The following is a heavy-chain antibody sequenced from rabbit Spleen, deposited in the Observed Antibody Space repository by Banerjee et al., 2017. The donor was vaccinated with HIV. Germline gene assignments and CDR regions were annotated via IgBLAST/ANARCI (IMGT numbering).Heavy chain of an antibody. CDR2: IAGGSSGST. Sequence: QSLEESGGDLVKPEGSLTLTCKASGFSFNSGYDMCWVRQAPGKGLEWIACIAGGSSGSTYSATWAKGRFTISKTSSTTVTLQMTSLTAADTATYFCARDVGTSFSTYGMDLCGQGTLVTVS. D-gene: IGHD8-1*01. J-gene: IGHJ6*01. CDR1: GFSFNSGYD. CDR3: ARDVGTSFSTYGMDL. V-gene: IGHV1S40*01.